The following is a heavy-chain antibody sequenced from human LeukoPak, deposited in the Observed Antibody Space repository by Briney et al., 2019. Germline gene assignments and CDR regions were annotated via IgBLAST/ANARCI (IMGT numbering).Heavy chain of an antibody. V-gene: IGHV1-18*01. J-gene: IGHJ4*02. CDR3: ATFAADGHIFDY. CDR1: GYIFTGYN. CDR2: INTNNGDT. Sequence: ASVKVSCKASGYIFTGYNIKWVRQVPGQGLEWVAWINTNNGDTHSAQNFQGRISMPADTATSTAYIELRSLTSDDTALYYFATFAADGHIFDYWGQGTLVTASS. D-gene: IGHD5-24*01.